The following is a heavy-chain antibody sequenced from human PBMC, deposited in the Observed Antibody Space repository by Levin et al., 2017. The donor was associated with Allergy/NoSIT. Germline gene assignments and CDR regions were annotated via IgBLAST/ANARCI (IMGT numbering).Heavy chain of an antibody. D-gene: IGHD3-10*01. CDR3: ASRYGSGTYYQGNNY. CDR2: IITSGTHT. Sequence: GGSLRLSCAASGFAFSDYYMSWIRQAPGKGLEWISYIITSGTHTSYADSVKGRFTISRDNANNLVFLQMNSLRAEDTAVYYCASRYGSGTYYQGNNYWGQGTLVTVSS. J-gene: IGHJ4*02. V-gene: IGHV3-11*03. CDR1: GFAFSDYY.